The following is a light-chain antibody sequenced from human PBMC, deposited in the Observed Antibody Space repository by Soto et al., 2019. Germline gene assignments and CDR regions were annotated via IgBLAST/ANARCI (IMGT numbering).Light chain of an antibody. V-gene: IGKV1-5*03. CDR2: KAS. Sequence: DIQMTQSPSTLSASVGDRVTITCRASQYISSWLAWYQQKPGEAPKLLIYKASSLESGVPSRFSGSGSGTGFTPTISSLQPDDFATYYCQQYNSQRTFGQGTKVEIK. J-gene: IGKJ1*01. CDR1: QYISSW. CDR3: QQYNSQRT.